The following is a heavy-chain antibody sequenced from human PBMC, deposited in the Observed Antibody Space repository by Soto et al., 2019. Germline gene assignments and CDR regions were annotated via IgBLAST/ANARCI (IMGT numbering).Heavy chain of an antibody. V-gene: IGHV4-39*01. D-gene: IGHD6-13*01. J-gene: IGHJ5*02. CDR1: GGSFSGYY. CDR2: IYYSGST. CDR3: ARHHSSSWYNLGVTPYNWFDP. Sequence: SETLSLTCAVYGGSFSGYYWGWIRQPPGKGLEWIGSIYYSGSTYYNPSLKSRVTISVDTSKNQFSLKLSSVTAADTAVYYCARHHSSSWYNLGVTPYNWFDPWGQGTLVTVSS.